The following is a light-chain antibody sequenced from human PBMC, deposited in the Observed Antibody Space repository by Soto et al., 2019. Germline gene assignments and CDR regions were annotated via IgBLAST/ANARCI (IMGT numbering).Light chain of an antibody. CDR3: HHYGDTPRT. CDR2: GAS. J-gene: IGKJ1*01. Sequence: EIGLTQSPGTLSLSPGARATLSCRASQSVSSYLAWYQQKPGQAPRLLMYGASSRATGIPDRFSGSGSGTDFTLTISRLEPEDFAVYYCHHYGDTPRTFGQGTKVEIK. V-gene: IGKV3-20*01. CDR1: QSVSSY.